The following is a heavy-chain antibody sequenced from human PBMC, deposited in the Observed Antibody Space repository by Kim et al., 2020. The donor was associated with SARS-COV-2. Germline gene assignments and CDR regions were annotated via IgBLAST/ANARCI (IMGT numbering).Heavy chain of an antibody. CDR3: AKDCCSGGSCYLDY. CDR2: ISYDGSNK. J-gene: IGHJ4*02. V-gene: IGHV3-30*18. Sequence: GGSLRLSCAASGFTFSSYGMHWVRQAPGKGLEWVAVISYDGSNKYYADSVKGRFTISRDNSKNTLYLQMNSLRAEDTAVYYCAKDCCSGGSCYLDYWGQGTLVTVSS. D-gene: IGHD2-15*01. CDR1: GFTFSSYG.